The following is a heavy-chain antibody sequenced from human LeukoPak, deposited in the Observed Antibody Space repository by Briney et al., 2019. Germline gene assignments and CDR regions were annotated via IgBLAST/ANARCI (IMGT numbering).Heavy chain of an antibody. CDR2: IYYSGST. Sequence: SETLSLTCTVSGGSINSYYWSWIRQPPGKGLEWIGYIYYSGSTDYNPSLKSRVTMSVDTSKNQFSLKLSSVTAADTAVYYCARDRTAAAGNDYWGQGTLVTVSS. CDR3: ARDRTAAAGNDY. CDR1: GGSINSYY. D-gene: IGHD6-13*01. J-gene: IGHJ4*02. V-gene: IGHV4-59*12.